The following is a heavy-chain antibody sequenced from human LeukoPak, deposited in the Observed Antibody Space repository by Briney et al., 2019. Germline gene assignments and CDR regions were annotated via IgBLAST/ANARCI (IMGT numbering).Heavy chain of an antibody. V-gene: IGHV4-31*03. CDR3: ARSKMVRGVTIYYFDY. CDR1: GGSISSGGYY. Sequence: SQTLSLTCTVSGGSISSGGYYWSWIRQHPGKGLEWIGYIYYSGSTYYNPSLKSRVTISVDTSKNQFSLKLSSVTAADTAVYYCARSKMVRGVTIYYFDYWGQGTLVTVSS. CDR2: IYYSGST. D-gene: IGHD3-10*01. J-gene: IGHJ4*02.